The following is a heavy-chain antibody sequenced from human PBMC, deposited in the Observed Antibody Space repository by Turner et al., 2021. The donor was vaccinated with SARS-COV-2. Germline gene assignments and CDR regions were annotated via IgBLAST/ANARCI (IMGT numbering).Heavy chain of an antibody. V-gene: IGHV1-18*04. CDR2: FSTYNGDT. Sequence: QVQLLQSGAEVKKPGASVTVSCKASGYTFTSYGISWVRQAPGQGLEWMGWFSTYNGDTNYAQKLQGRVTMTTDTSTITAYMGLRSLRSDDTSVYYCARVAPSDSSSGCGDYFDYWGQGTLVTVSS. CDR1: GYTFTSYG. D-gene: IGHD6-19*01. J-gene: IGHJ4*02. CDR3: ARVAPSDSSSGCGDYFDY.